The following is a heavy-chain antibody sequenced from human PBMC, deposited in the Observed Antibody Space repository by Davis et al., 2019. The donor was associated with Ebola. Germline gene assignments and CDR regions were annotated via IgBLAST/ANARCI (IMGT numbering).Heavy chain of an antibody. CDR2: ITGSNGAI. Sequence: GGSLRLSCAASGFTFSTYSMNWVRQAPGKGLEWISHITGSNGAIYYADSVKGRFTISRAKSKNTLYLQMNSLRAEDTAVYYCASGLYGDYTGDYWGQGTLVTVSS. D-gene: IGHD4-17*01. J-gene: IGHJ4*02. V-gene: IGHV3-48*01. CDR1: GFTFSTYS. CDR3: ASGLYGDYTGDY.